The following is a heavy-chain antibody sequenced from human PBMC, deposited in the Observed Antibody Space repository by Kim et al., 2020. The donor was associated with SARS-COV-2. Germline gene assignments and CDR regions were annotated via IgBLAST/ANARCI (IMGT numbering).Heavy chain of an antibody. D-gene: IGHD2-8*01. Sequence: GGSLRLSCAASGFTFSSYAMSWVRQAPGKGLEWVSAISGSGGSTYYADSVKGRFTISRDNSKNTLYLQMNSLRAEDTAVYYCAKEEGYCTHGVCYSPPDYWNQGSLVTVSS. CDR1: GFTFSSYA. V-gene: IGHV3-23*01. CDR2: ISGSGGST. J-gene: IGHJ4*02. CDR3: AKEEGYCTHGVCYSPPDY.